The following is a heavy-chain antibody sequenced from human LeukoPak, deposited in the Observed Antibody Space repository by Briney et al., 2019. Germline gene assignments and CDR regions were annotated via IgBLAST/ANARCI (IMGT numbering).Heavy chain of an antibody. D-gene: IGHD2-15*01. J-gene: IGHJ4*02. CDR3: AKDKGIVVVVAAIVFDY. CDR2: ISGSGGST. Sequence: GGSLRLSCAASGFTFSSYAMSWVRQAPGKGLEWVSAISGSGGSTYYADSVKGRFTISRDNSKNTLYLQMNSLRAEDTAVYYCAKDKGIVVVVAAIVFDYWGQGTLVTVSS. V-gene: IGHV3-23*01. CDR1: GFTFSSYA.